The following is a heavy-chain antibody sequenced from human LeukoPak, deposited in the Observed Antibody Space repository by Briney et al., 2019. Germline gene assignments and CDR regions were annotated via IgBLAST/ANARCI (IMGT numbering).Heavy chain of an antibody. Sequence: GASVKVSCKASGGTFSSYAISWVRQAPGQGLEWMGRIIPIFGTANYAQKLQGRVTITTDESTSTAYMELSSLRSEDTAVYYCAGAEQWLGPFDYWGQGTLVTVSS. CDR2: IIPIFGTA. CDR3: AGAEQWLGPFDY. D-gene: IGHD6-19*01. CDR1: GGTFSSYA. V-gene: IGHV1-69*05. J-gene: IGHJ4*02.